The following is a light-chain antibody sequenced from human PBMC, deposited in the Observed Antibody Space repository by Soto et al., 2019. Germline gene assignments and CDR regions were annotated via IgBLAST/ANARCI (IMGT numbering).Light chain of an antibody. Sequence: QSVLTQPPSVSGAPGQRVTISCTGSGSTFGAGSDVHWYQQVPGTAPKLLVSGNDNRPSGVPDRLSASKSGTSGSLAITGLQAEDEGHYYCQSYDRGLTAYVFGTGTKVTVL. CDR2: GND. CDR1: GSTFGAGSD. V-gene: IGLV1-40*01. J-gene: IGLJ1*01. CDR3: QSYDRGLTAYV.